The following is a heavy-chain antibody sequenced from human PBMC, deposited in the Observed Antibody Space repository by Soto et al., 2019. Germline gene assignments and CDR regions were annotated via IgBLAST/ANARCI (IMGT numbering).Heavy chain of an antibody. V-gene: IGHV3-66*01. CDR3: ARDEGSGWYGRYFDY. CDR2: IYSGGST. J-gene: IGHJ4*02. Sequence: GGSLRLSCAASGFTVSSNYMSWVRQAPGKGLEWVSVIYSGGSTYYADSVKGRFTISRDNSKNTLYLQMNSLRAEDAAVYYCARDEGSGWYGRYFDYWGQGTLVTVSS. D-gene: IGHD6-19*01. CDR1: GFTVSSNY.